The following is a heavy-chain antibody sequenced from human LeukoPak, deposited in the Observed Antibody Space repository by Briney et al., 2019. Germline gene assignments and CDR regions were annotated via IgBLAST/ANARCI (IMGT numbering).Heavy chain of an antibody. D-gene: IGHD4-17*01. CDR2: INPSGGST. V-gene: IGHV1-46*01. CDR3: ARDTTVTSGPYYYYGMDV. J-gene: IGHJ6*02. CDR1: GYTFTSYY. Sequence: GASVEVSCKASGYTFTSYYMHWVRQAPGQGLEWMGIINPSGGSTSYAQKFQGRVTMTRDTSTSTVYMELSSLRSEDTAVYYCARDTTVTSGPYYYYGMDVWGQGTTVTVSS.